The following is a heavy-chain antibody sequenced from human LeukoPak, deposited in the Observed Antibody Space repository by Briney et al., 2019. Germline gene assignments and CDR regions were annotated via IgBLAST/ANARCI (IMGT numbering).Heavy chain of an antibody. V-gene: IGHV4-59*01. D-gene: IGHD6-13*01. CDR2: IYYSGST. J-gene: IGHJ4*02. CDR3: AGAFRAAAAAHFDY. Sequence: PSETLSLTCTVSGGSISSYYWSWIRQPPGKGLEWIGYIYYSGSTNYNPSLKSRVTISVDTSKNQFSLKLSSVTAADTAAYYCAGAFRAAAAAHFDYWGQGTLVTASS. CDR1: GGSISSYY.